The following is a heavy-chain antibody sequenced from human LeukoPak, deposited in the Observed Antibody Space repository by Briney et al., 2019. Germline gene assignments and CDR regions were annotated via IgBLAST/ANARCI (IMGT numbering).Heavy chain of an antibody. CDR2: ISGSGGST. CDR1: GFTFSSNG. CDR3: ARAYGELSAFDI. D-gene: IGHD3-10*01. V-gene: IGHV3-23*01. Sequence: GGSLRLSCAASGFTFSSNGMSWVRQAPGKGLEWVSAISGSGGSTYYADSVKGRFTISRDNSKNTLYLQMNSLRAEDTAVYYCARAYGELSAFDIWGQGTMVTVSS. J-gene: IGHJ3*02.